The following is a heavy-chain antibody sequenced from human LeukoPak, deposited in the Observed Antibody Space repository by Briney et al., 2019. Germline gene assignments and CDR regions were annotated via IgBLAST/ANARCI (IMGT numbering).Heavy chain of an antibody. CDR1: GFTFSSYG. J-gene: IGHJ5*02. Sequence: GGSLRLSCAASGFTFSSYGMSWVRQAPGKGLEWVSAISGSGGSTYYADSVKGRFTISSDNSKNTLYLQMNSLRAEDTAVYYCAKDYSKTSYYGSGTYYRPNWFDPWGQGTLVTVSS. V-gene: IGHV3-23*01. CDR2: ISGSGGST. CDR3: AKDYSKTSYYGSGTYYRPNWFDP. D-gene: IGHD3-10*01.